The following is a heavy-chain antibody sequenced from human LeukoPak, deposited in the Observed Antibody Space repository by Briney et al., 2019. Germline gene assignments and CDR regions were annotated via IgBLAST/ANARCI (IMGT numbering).Heavy chain of an antibody. CDR3: AREVAVAGPFDY. Sequence: PSETLSLTCTVSGGSISSSSYCWGWIRQPPGKGLEWIGSICYSGSTFYNPSLKSRVTLSVDTSKNQFSLQLSSVTPEDTAVYYCAREVAVAGPFDYWGQGILVTVSS. J-gene: IGHJ4*02. CDR1: GGSISSSSYC. V-gene: IGHV4-39*02. D-gene: IGHD6-19*01. CDR2: ICYSGST.